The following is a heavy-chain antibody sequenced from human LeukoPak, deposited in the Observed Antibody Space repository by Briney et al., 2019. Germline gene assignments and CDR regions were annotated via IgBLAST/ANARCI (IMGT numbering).Heavy chain of an antibody. V-gene: IGHV1-2*02. D-gene: IGHD3-22*01. CDR2: INPNSGGT. CDR3: ARSHDSSGGNWFDP. J-gene: IGHJ5*02. CDR1: GYTFTGYY. Sequence: GASVKVSCKASGYTFTGYYMHWVRQAPGQGLEWMGWINPNSGGTNYAQKLQGRVTMTTDTSTSTAYMELRSLRSDDTAVYYCARSHDSSGGNWFDPWGQGTLVTVSS.